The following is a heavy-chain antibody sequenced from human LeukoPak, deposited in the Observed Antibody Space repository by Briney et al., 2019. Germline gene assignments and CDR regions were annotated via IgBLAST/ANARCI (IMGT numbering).Heavy chain of an antibody. CDR3: AKERVQQWLADY. CDR2: IRGSGGST. V-gene: IGHV3-23*01. Sequence: GGSLRLSCAASGFTFSSYAMSWVRQAPAKGLEWVSAIRGSGGSTYYADSVKGRFTISRDNSKNTLYLQMNSLRAEDTAVYYCAKERVQQWLADYWGQGTLVTVSS. J-gene: IGHJ4*02. D-gene: IGHD6-19*01. CDR1: GFTFSSYA.